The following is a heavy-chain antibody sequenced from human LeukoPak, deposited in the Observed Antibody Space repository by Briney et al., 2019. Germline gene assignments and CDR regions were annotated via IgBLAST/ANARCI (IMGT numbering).Heavy chain of an antibody. D-gene: IGHD3-10*01. CDR3: ASIAMVRGVIIFDY. J-gene: IGHJ4*02. CDR2: ISSSGSTI. Sequence: GGSLRLSCAASGFTFSSYGMNWVRQAPGKGLEWVSYISSSGSTIYYADSVKGRFTISRDNAKNSLYLQMNSLRAEDTAVYYCASIAMVRGVIIFDYWGQGTLVTVSS. CDR1: GFTFSSYG. V-gene: IGHV3-48*03.